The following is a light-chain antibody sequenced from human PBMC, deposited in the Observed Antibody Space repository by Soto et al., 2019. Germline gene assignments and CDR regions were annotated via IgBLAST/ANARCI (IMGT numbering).Light chain of an antibody. V-gene: IGKV1-9*01. CDR2: AAS. Sequence: DIQLTQSPSFLSASVGDRVTITCRASQGISSYLAWYQQKPGKAPKVLIYAASTLQSGVPSRFSGSGSGTKFTLTISSLQPEDFATYYCQQLNRYPRTFGQGTKVEIK. CDR1: QGISSY. CDR3: QQLNRYPRT. J-gene: IGKJ1*01.